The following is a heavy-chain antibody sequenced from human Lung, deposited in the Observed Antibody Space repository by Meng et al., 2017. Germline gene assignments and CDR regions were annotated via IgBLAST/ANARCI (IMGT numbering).Heavy chain of an antibody. CDR3: ARGLGEAVVPRTMFDY. V-gene: IGHV4-4*02. D-gene: IGHD2-2*01. J-gene: IGHJ4*02. CDR2: IYHSGGT. CDR1: GGSISSSNW. Sequence: QAQLQESGPGLVKPSGTRSLTCGVSGGSISSSNWWSWVRQPPGKGLEWIGEIYHSGGTKYNPSLKSRVTISVDKSKNQFSLKLSSVTAADTAVYYCARGLGEAVVPRTMFDYWGQGTLVTVSS.